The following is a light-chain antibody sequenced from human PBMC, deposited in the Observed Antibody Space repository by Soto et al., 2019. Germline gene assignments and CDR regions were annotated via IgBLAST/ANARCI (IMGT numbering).Light chain of an antibody. V-gene: IGLV3-21*04. Sequence: SYELTQPPSVSVAPGKTARIICGGNNIGSKSVHWYQQKPGQAPVLVIYYDSDRPSGIPERFSGSNSGNTATLTISRVEAGDEADYYCQVWDSSSDHRVFGTGTKLTVL. J-gene: IGLJ1*01. CDR1: NIGSKS. CDR2: YDS. CDR3: QVWDSSSDHRV.